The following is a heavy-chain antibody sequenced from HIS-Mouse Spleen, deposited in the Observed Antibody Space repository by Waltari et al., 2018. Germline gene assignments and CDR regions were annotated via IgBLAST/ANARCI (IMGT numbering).Heavy chain of an antibody. D-gene: IGHD3-3*01. Sequence: QVQLVESGGGVVQPGRSLRLSCAASGFTFSSYAMHWVRQAPGKGLEWVAVISYDGSNKYDADSGKGRFTISRDNSKNTLYLQMNSLRAEDTAVYYCAREKASSLLRAFDIWGQGTMVTVSS. V-gene: IGHV3-30*04. J-gene: IGHJ3*02. CDR3: AREKASSLLRAFDI. CDR1: GFTFSSYA. CDR2: ISYDGSNK.